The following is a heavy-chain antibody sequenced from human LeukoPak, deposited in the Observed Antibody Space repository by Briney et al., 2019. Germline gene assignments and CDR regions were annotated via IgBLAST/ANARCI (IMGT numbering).Heavy chain of an antibody. CDR2: IYHSGST. V-gene: IGHV4-39*07. CDR3: ARDKSLSHFDY. Sequence: PSETLSLTCTVSGGSISSGSYYWGWIRQPPGKGLEWIGSIYHSGSTYYNPSLKSRVTISVDTSKNQFSLKLSSVTAADTAVYYCARDKSLSHFDYWGQGTLVTVSS. CDR1: GGSISSGSYY. J-gene: IGHJ4*02.